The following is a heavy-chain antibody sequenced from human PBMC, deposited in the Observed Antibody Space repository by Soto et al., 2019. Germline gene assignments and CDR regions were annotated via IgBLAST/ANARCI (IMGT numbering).Heavy chain of an antibody. V-gene: IGHV3-73*01. D-gene: IGHD6-6*01. CDR2: ISYDGSKGNNYAT. CDR1: GFTFSSYA. Sequence: GGSLRLSCAASGFTFSSYAMHWVRQAPGKGLEWVAVISYDGSKGNNYATAYAASVKGRFTISRDDSKNTAFLQMNRLKTEDTAVYYCTTPESSSSPYYYDYSGQGTLVTVST. CDR3: TTPESSSSPYYYDY. J-gene: IGHJ4*02.